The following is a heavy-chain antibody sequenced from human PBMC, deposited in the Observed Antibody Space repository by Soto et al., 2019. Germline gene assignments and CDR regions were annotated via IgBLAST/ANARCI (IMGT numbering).Heavy chain of an antibody. CDR2: IYHSGST. CDR1: GGSISSSNW. CDR3: ARDQWVDGYFDR. D-gene: IGHD2-15*01. V-gene: IGHV4-4*02. J-gene: IGHJ2*01. Sequence: QVQLQESGPGLVKPSGTLSLTCAVSGGSISSSNWWSLVRHPPGKGLEWVGDIYHSGSTNYNPSLKSRVTIPVDKSKNHLSRKLSSLTAADTAVYYCARDQWVDGYFDRWGRGTLVTVSS.